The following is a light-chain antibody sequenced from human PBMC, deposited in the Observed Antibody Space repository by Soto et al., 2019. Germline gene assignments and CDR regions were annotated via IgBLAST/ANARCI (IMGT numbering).Light chain of an antibody. J-gene: IGKJ4*01. CDR1: QTVYNN. V-gene: IGKV3-15*01. CDR3: LQFTAWPLT. CDR2: FAS. Sequence: IVMTQSPATLSVSPGEKATLSCRASQTVYNNLAWYQQKPGQAPRLLVYFASTRATGVPARFSGSGSGTEFSLTISSLQSEDFALYYCLQFTAWPLTFGGGTEVETK.